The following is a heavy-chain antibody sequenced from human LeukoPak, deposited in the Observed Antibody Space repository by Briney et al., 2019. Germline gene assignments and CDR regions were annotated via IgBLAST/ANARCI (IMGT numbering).Heavy chain of an antibody. CDR1: GFTFSSYG. CDR3: AKDHIAAAGTRDAFDI. D-gene: IGHD6-13*01. J-gene: IGHJ3*02. Sequence: PGGSLRLSCAASGFTFSSYGMHWVRQAPGKGLEWVAFIRYDGSNKYYADSVKGRFTISRDNSKNTLYLQMNSLRAEDTAVYYCAKDHIAAAGTRDAFDIWGQGTMVTVSS. V-gene: IGHV3-30*02. CDR2: IRYDGSNK.